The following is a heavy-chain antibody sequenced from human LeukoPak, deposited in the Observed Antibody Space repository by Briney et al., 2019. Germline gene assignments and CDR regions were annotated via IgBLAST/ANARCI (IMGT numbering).Heavy chain of an antibody. J-gene: IGHJ4*02. D-gene: IGHD3-10*01. CDR2: ISHTGSA. CDR3: VRFSRGFDL. Sequence: SETLSLTCTVSASFISTSFYWGWVRQPPGRGLEWIGSISHTGSAHYSGSLKSRVSMSVDTSKSQFSLRLETLTATDTARYFCVRFSRGFDLWGQGILVTVSS. CDR1: ASFISTSFY. V-gene: IGHV4-38-2*02.